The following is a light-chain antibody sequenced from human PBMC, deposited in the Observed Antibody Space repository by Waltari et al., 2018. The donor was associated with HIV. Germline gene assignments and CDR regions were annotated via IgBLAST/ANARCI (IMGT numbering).Light chain of an antibody. CDR3: GTWDSSLRAEV. V-gene: IGLV1-51*01. J-gene: IGLJ1*01. CDR1: SSNIANNY. CDR2: DNN. Sequence: QSVLTQPPSVSAAPGQKVTISCSGSSSNIANNYVSWYQELPGTAPKLLIYDNNKRPSGIPYRVSGSNSVTSCTLGITGLQTGDEADYYCGTWDSSLRAEVFGTGTKVTVL.